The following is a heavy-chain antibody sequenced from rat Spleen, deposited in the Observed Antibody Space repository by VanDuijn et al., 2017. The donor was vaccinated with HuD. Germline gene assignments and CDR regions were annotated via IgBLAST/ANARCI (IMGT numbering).Heavy chain of an antibody. CDR2: ITYDGSGT. J-gene: IGHJ3*01. D-gene: IGHD1-7*01. CDR1: GFTFSDYN. CDR3: ARPSYGYPFAY. Sequence: EVQLVESGGDFVQPGRSIQLSCAASGFTFSDYNMAWVRQAPKKGLEWVATITYDGSGTYYRDSVKGRFTISRDNAKGTLYLQMDSLRSEDTATYYCARPSYGYPFAYWGQGTLVTVSS. V-gene: IGHV5-7*01.